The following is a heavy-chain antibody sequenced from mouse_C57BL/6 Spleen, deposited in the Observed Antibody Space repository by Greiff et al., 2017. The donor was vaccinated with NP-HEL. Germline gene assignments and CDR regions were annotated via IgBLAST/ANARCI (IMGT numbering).Heavy chain of an antibody. J-gene: IGHJ4*01. D-gene: IGHD2-1*01. CDR2: FDPSDSYT. V-gene: IGHV1-69*01. Sequence: QVQLQQPGAELVMPGASVKLSCKASGYTFTSYWMHWVKQRPGQGLEWIGEFDPSDSYTNYNQKFKGKSTLTVDKSSSTAYMQLSSLTSDDSAVDYCAREIYRNYRSYDAMDYWGQGTSVTVSS. CDR1: GYTFTSYW. CDR3: AREIYRNYRSYDAMDY.